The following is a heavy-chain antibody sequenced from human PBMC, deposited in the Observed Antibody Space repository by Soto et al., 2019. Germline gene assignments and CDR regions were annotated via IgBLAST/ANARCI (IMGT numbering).Heavy chain of an antibody. CDR1: GFSFRNYA. Sequence: EVQLLESGGGLVQPGGSLRLSCAASGFSFRNYAMSWVRQAPGKGLEWISTLTGSSSNIYYADSVKGRFAISRDNSRNTLYLQMNSQTAEDTAVYYCANGRATYGLLTHDYWGQGTLVTVSS. V-gene: IGHV3-23*01. D-gene: IGHD3-10*01. CDR3: ANGRATYGLLTHDY. J-gene: IGHJ4*02. CDR2: LTGSSSNI.